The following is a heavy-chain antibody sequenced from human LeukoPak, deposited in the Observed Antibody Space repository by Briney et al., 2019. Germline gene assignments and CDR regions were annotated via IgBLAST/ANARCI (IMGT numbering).Heavy chain of an antibody. CDR1: GGTFSSYA. CDR2: IIAILGIV. CDR3: ARDDDADWNIDY. V-gene: IGHV1-69*04. Sequence: SVKVSCMASGGTFSSYAISWVRQAPGQGLEWMGRIIAILGIVNYAQKLQGGVTITADKSTSTAYKELSSLRSEDTAVYYCARDDDADWNIDYWGQGTLVTVSS. J-gene: IGHJ4*02. D-gene: IGHD1/OR15-1a*01.